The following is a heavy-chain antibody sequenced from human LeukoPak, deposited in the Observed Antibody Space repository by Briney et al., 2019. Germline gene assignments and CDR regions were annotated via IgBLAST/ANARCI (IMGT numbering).Heavy chain of an antibody. J-gene: IGHJ6*03. V-gene: IGHV3-48*01. CDR1: GFTFSSYS. CDR2: LSSSSSNI. Sequence: GGSLRLYCAASGFTFSSYSMNWIRQAPGKGLEWLSYLSSSSSNIYYADSVKGRFTISRDNAKNSLYLQMNSLRSEDTALYYCARDRGGIGYYMDVWGKGTTVTVSS. D-gene: IGHD3-16*02. CDR3: ARDRGGIGYYMDV.